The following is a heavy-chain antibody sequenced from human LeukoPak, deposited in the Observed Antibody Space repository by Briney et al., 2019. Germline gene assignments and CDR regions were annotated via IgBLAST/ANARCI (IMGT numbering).Heavy chain of an antibody. CDR3: AKVTGSNNHYYHSNEGQDY. Sequence: ASVKVSCKVSGYTLTELSMHWVRQAPGKGLEWMGGFDPEDGETIYAQKFQGRVTMTEDTSTDTAYMELSSLRSEDTAVYYCAKVTGSNNHYYHSNEGQDYWGQGTLVTVSS. J-gene: IGHJ4*02. V-gene: IGHV1-24*01. CDR1: GYTLTELS. CDR2: FDPEDGET. D-gene: IGHD3-22*01.